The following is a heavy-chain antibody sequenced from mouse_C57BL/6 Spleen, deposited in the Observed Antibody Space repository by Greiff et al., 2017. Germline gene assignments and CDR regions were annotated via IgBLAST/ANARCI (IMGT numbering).Heavy chain of an antibody. D-gene: IGHD2-10*02. J-gene: IGHJ4*01. Sequence: VQLQQPGAELVKPGASVKMSCKASGYTFTSYWITWVKQRPGQGLEWIGDIYPGSGSTNYNEKFKSKATLTVDTSSSTAYMQLSSLTSEDSAVYYCARREYGYYYAMDCWGQGTSVAVSS. CDR3: ARREYGYYYAMDC. CDR1: GYTFTSYW. CDR2: IYPGSGST. V-gene: IGHV1-55*01.